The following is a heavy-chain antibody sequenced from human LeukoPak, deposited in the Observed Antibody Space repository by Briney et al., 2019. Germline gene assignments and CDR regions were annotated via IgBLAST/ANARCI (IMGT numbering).Heavy chain of an antibody. CDR2: INAGNGNT. Sequence: ALVKVSCKASGYTFTSYAMHWVRQAPGQRLEWMGWINAGNGNTKYSQKFQGRVTITRDTSASTAYMELSSLRSEDTAVYYCAKMAIVGAMRVDYYYYYMDVWGKGTTVTVSS. J-gene: IGHJ6*03. CDR1: GYTFTSYA. D-gene: IGHD1-26*01. CDR3: AKMAIVGAMRVDYYYYYMDV. V-gene: IGHV1-3*01.